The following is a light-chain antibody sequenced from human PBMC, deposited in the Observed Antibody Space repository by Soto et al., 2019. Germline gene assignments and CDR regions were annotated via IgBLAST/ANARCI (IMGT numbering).Light chain of an antibody. CDR3: LQDYNSPRT. V-gene: IGKV1-6*01. J-gene: IGKJ4*01. CDR1: QGSRND. CDR2: AAS. Sequence: AIQMTQSPSSLSASVGDRVTITCRAIQGSRNDLGWYQQKPGKAPKLLIYAASSLQSGVPSRFSGSGSGTDFTLTISSLQPEDFATYYCLQDYNSPRTFGGGTKVEIK.